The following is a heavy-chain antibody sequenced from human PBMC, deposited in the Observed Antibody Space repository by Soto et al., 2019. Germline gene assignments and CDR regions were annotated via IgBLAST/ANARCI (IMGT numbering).Heavy chain of an antibody. J-gene: IGHJ4*02. D-gene: IGHD2-21*01. CDR3: ARDTVRGGHCVDY. V-gene: IGHV3-33*01. CDR2: IWYDGSNK. CDR1: GFTFSSYG. Sequence: QVQLVESGGGVVQPGRSLRLSCAASGFTFSSYGMHWVRQAPGKGLEWVAVIWYDGSNKYYADSVKGRFTISRDNSKNTLYLQMNSLRAEDTAVYYCARDTVRGGHCVDYWGQGTLVTVSS.